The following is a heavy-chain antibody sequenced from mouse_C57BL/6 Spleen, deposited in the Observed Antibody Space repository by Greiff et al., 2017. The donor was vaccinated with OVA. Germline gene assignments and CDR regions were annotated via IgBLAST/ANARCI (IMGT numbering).Heavy chain of an antibody. V-gene: IGHV1-55*01. CDR3: ARSGSSGYVWFAY. D-gene: IGHD3-2*02. Sequence: QVQLQQPGAELVKPGASVKMSCKASGYTFTSYWITWVKQRPGQGLEWIGDIYPGSGSTNYNEKFKSKATLTVDTSSSTAYMQLSSLTSEDSAVYYCARSGSSGYVWFAYWGQGTLVTVSA. J-gene: IGHJ3*01. CDR2: IYPGSGST. CDR1: GYTFTSYW.